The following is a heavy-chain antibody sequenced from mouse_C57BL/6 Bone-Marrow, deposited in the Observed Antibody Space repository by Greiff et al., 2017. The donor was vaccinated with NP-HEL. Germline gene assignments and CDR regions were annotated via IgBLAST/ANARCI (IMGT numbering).Heavy chain of an antibody. Sequence: VQLQQSGAELVRPGASVKLSCKASGYTFTDYYINWVKQRPGQGLEWIARIYPGSGNTYYNEKFKGKATLTAEKSSSTAYMQLNSLTSEDSAVYYCARSHYYGSSPFAYWGQGTLVTVSA. CDR2: IYPGSGNT. V-gene: IGHV1-76*01. J-gene: IGHJ3*01. CDR1: GYTFTDYY. D-gene: IGHD1-1*01. CDR3: ARSHYYGSSPFAY.